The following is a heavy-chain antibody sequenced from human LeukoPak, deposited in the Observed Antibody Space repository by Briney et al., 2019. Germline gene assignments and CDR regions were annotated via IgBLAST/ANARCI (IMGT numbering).Heavy chain of an antibody. J-gene: IGHJ4*02. D-gene: IGHD6-19*01. CDR3: ARAPGIAVAGYFDY. CDR2: ICSGGST. V-gene: IGHV3-66*01. Sequence: GGSLRLSCAASGFTVSSNYMSWVRQAPGKGLEWVSVICSGGSTYYADSVKGRFTISRDNSKNTLYLQMNSLRAEDTAVYYCARAPGIAVAGYFDYWGQGTLVTVSS. CDR1: GFTVSSNY.